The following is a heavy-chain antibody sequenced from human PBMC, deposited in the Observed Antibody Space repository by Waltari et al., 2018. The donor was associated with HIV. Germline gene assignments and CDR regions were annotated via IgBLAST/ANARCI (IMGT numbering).Heavy chain of an antibody. V-gene: IGHV4-34*01. CDR3: ARGVWEDIVVVVADPIRTFDY. J-gene: IGHJ4*02. D-gene: IGHD2-15*01. CDR2: INHSVST. Sequence: QVQLQQWGAGLLKPSETLSLPCAVYGGSFCCSYWSWFRPPPGSGLEWIGEINHSVSTKYNPSLKSRVTISVDTSKNQFALKLSSVTAADTAVYYCARGVWEDIVVVVADPIRTFDYWGQGTLVTVSS. CDR1: GGSFCCSY.